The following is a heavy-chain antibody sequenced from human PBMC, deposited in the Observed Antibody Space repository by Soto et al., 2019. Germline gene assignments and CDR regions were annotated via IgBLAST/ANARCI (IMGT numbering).Heavy chain of an antibody. V-gene: IGHV1-69*13. CDR2: IIPIFGTA. CDR1: GGTFSSYA. CDR3: ARETVAGIIAYYYYGMDV. D-gene: IGHD6-19*01. Sequence: GASVKVSGKASGGTFSSYAISWVRQAPGQGLEWMGGIIPIFGTANYAQKFQGRVTITADESTSTAYMELSSLRSEDTAVYYCARETVAGIIAYYYYGMDVWGQGTTVTVSS. J-gene: IGHJ6*02.